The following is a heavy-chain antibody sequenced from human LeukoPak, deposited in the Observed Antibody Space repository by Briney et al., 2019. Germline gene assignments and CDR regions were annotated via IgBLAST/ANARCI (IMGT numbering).Heavy chain of an antibody. CDR3: ARGKSGDGYNKKFDY. CDR1: GFTFSSYS. Sequence: GGSLRLSCVVSGFTFSSYSVNWVRQSPGKGLEWVSYISSSSSYIHYADSVKGRFAISRDNAKKSLYLQMNSLRAEDTAVYYCARGKSGDGYNKKFDYWGQGTLVTVSS. V-gene: IGHV3-21*01. J-gene: IGHJ4*02. CDR2: ISSSSSYI. D-gene: IGHD5-24*01.